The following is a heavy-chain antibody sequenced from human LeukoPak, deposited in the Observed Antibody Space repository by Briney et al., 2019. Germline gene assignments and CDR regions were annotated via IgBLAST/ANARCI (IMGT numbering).Heavy chain of an antibody. Sequence: GGSLRLSCAASGFAFSGYGMHWVRQSPGAGLEWVTFIHYNGKNQYYADSVRGRFTISRDNSKNMLYLQMNNLRPEDTAVYYCVSAPWLDVYNWYHFDYWGQGSLVTVS. CDR2: IHYNGKNQ. J-gene: IGHJ4*02. D-gene: IGHD1-1*01. CDR3: VSAPWLDVYNWYHFDY. CDR1: GFAFSGYG. V-gene: IGHV3-30*02.